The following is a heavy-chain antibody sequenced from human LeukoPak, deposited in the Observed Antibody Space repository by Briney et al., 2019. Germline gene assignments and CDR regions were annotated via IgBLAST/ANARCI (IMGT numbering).Heavy chain of an antibody. CDR1: GFTFSSYS. D-gene: IGHD1-1*01. Sequence: GGSLRLSCAASGFTFSSYSMNWVRQAPGKGLEWVSSISSSSSYIYYADSVKGRFTISRDNAKNSLYLQMNSLRAEDTVVYYCARDQNNWNEKDYWGQGTLVTVSS. J-gene: IGHJ4*02. V-gene: IGHV3-21*01. CDR3: ARDQNNWNEKDY. CDR2: ISSSSSYI.